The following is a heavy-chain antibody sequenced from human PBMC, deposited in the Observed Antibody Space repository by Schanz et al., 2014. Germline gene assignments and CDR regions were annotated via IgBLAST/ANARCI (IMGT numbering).Heavy chain of an antibody. J-gene: IGHJ4*02. D-gene: IGHD6-13*01. CDR3: ARVYRWQHILGHFDS. V-gene: IGHV1-2*02. CDR1: GYTFVGYY. CDR2: INPDSGDT. Sequence: QGQLVQSGAELKQPGASVKVSCKASGYTFVGYYIHWLRQAPGQGLEWMGWINPDSGDTNYVQNFQGRVTMTRDTSITTAYMDLSRLTSDDTAVYYCARVYRWQHILGHFDSWGQGSLVTVSS.